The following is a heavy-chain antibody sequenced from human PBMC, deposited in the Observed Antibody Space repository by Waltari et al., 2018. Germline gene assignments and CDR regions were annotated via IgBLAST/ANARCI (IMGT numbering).Heavy chain of an antibody. CDR3: ARDQWFAFDI. CDR1: CITLSSFW. J-gene: IGHJ3*02. CDR2: IMTDGSEE. Sequence: EVQLVESGGGLVQPGGSLRLTCAASCITLSSFWMSWVSQAPGKGLEWVANIMTDGSEEYYVDSVRGRFTISRDNAKNSLFLQMNSLRPEDTAVYYCARDQWFAFDIWGQGTMVTVSS. V-gene: IGHV3-7*01. D-gene: IGHD3-22*01.